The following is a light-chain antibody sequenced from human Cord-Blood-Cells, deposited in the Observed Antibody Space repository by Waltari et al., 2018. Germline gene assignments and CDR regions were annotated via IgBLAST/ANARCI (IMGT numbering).Light chain of an antibody. CDR2: WAS. J-gene: IGKJ1*01. Sequence: DIVMTQSPDSLAVSLGERATINCKSSQSVLYSSNNKNYLAWYQQKPGQPPKLLIYWASTRESGVPDRFSGSGSGTDSTLTICSLQSEYVAVYCCQQYYSTPRTFGQGTKVESK. V-gene: IGKV4-1*01. CDR3: QQYYSTPRT. CDR1: QSVLYSSNNKNY.